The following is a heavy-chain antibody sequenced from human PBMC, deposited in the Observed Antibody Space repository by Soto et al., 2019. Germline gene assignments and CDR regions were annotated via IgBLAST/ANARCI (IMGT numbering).Heavy chain of an antibody. D-gene: IGHD3-16*01. CDR3: ARRGGSSAMDY. V-gene: IGHV4-39*01. CDR1: GGSISSSSYY. J-gene: IGHJ4*02. Sequence: LSLTCTVSGGSISSSSYYWGWIRQPPGKGLEWIGSIYYSGSTYYNPSLKSRVTISVDTSKNQFSLKLSSVTAADTAVYYCARRGGSSAMDYWGQGTLVTVSS. CDR2: IYYSGST.